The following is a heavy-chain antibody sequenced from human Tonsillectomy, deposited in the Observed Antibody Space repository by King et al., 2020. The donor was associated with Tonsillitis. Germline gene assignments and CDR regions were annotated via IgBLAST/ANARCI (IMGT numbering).Heavy chain of an antibody. Sequence: VQLVETGGGLIQPGGSLRLSCAASGFSVSSNYMTWVRQAPGKGLEWVSVIYSGGSTYYADSVKGRFTISRNNSKNTLYLQMNSLGAEDTAVYYCASDFWSAYYNKRVAFDIWGQGTMVTVSS. J-gene: IGHJ3*02. D-gene: IGHD3-3*01. V-gene: IGHV3-53*02. CDR3: ASDFWSAYYNKRVAFDI. CDR2: IYSGGST. CDR1: GFSVSSNY.